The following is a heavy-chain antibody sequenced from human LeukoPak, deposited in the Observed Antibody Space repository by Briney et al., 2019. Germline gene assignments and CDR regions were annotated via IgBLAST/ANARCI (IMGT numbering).Heavy chain of an antibody. J-gene: IGHJ4*02. V-gene: IGHV4-39*01. CDR3: ARLLIYCSSTICHFDY. D-gene: IGHD2-2*01. CDR2: IYYSWIT. Sequence: SEALSLTCTVSGGSISSSNYYWGCLRQPPGKGLEWSGSIYYSWITYYNPSLKSRVTIPVETSNNQFSLKLSSVTAADTAMYYCARLLIYCSSTICHFDYWGQGTLVTVPS. CDR1: GGSISSSNYY.